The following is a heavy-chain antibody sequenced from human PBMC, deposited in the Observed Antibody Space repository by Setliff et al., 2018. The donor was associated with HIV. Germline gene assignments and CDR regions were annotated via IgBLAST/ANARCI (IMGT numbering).Heavy chain of an antibody. CDR1: GGTFSSYA. CDR3: AGGYCSSTSCYLLHYYYYYGMDV. CDR2: IIPIFGTA. D-gene: IGHD2-2*01. J-gene: IGHJ6*02. Sequence: SVKVSCKASGGTFSSYAISWVRQAPGQGLEWMGGIIPIFGTANYAQKFQGRVTITADESTSTAYMELSSLRSEDTAVYYCAGGYCSSTSCYLLHYYYYYGMDVWGQGTTVTSP. V-gene: IGHV1-69*13.